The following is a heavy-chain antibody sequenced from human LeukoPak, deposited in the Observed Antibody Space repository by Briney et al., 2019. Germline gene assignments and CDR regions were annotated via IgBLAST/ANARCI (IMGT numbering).Heavy chain of an antibody. Sequence: GGSLRLSCAASGFTFNRCAMSWVRQAPGKGLEWISTVSDSGDYTDYADSVKGRFTISRDNSKSTVYLQMNSLRAEDTAIYYCAKRDVHPDMKLDFWGQGTLVTVST. CDR3: AKRDVHPDMKLDF. CDR2: VSDSGDYT. V-gene: IGHV3-23*01. J-gene: IGHJ4*02. CDR1: GFTFNRCA. D-gene: IGHD2-15*01.